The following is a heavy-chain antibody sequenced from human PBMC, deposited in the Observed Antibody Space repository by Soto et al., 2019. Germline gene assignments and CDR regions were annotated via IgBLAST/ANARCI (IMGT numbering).Heavy chain of an antibody. D-gene: IGHD4-17*01. CDR3: ATVRWELHDAFDI. J-gene: IGHJ3*02. CDR2: IYHSGMT. Sequence: QVQLQESGPGLVKPSQTLSHTCTVSGGSISTGGYYWSWIRQHPGRGLEWIGYIYHSGMTFSNPSLQSRVAISIDTSENQFSLKLGSVTAADTAVYYCATVRWELHDAFDIWGHGTMVSVSS. V-gene: IGHV4-31*03. CDR1: GGSISTGGYY.